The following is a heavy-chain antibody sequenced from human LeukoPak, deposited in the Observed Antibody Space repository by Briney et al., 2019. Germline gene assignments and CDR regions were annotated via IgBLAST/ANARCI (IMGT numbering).Heavy chain of an antibody. CDR3: AKDLLGIAMAGTFDY. Sequence: GGSLRLSCAASAFTFSHYAMSWVRQAPGKGLEWVSTISGSGGSTYYAGSVKGRFAISRDNSKNTLYLQMNSLRAEDTGVYYCAKDLLGIAMAGTFDYWGQGTLVTVSS. D-gene: IGHD6-19*01. V-gene: IGHV3-23*01. J-gene: IGHJ4*02. CDR1: AFTFSHYA. CDR2: ISGSGGST.